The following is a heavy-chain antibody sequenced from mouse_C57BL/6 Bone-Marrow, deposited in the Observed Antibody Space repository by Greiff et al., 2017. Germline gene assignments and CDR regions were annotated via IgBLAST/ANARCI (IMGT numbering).Heavy chain of an antibody. CDR2: IYPGSGST. V-gene: IGHV1-55*01. Sequence: QVQLKQPGAELVKPGASVKMSCKASGYTFTSYWITWVKQRPGQGLEWIGDIYPGSGSTNYNEKFKSKATLTVDTSSSTAYMQLSSLTSEDSAVYYGARFCDYDGGYAMDYWGQGTSVTVSS. CDR3: ARFCDYDGGYAMDY. CDR1: GYTFTSYW. J-gene: IGHJ4*01. D-gene: IGHD2-4*01.